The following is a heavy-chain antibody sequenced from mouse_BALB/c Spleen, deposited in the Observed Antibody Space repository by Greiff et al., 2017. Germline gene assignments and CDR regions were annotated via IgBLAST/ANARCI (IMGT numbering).Heavy chain of an antibody. V-gene: IGHV5-17*02. CDR2: ISSGSSTI. CDR1: GFTFSSFG. J-gene: IGHJ4*01. Sequence: EVMLVESGGGLVQPGGSRKLSCAASGFTFSSFGMHWVRQAPEKGLEWVAYISSGSSTIYYADTVKGRFTISRDNPKNTLFLQMTSLRSEDTAMYYCARSRYDVSAMDYWGQGTSVTVSS. D-gene: IGHD2-14*01. CDR3: ARSRYDVSAMDY.